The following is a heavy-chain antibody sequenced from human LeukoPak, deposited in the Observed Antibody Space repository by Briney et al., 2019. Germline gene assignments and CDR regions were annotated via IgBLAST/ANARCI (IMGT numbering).Heavy chain of an antibody. CDR2: ISSSSNFI. J-gene: IGHJ3*02. V-gene: IGHV3-21*01. CDR3: ARLWGYYYDSGSYPETAFDI. CDR1: GFTFSTYN. Sequence: GGSLRLSCAASGFTFSTYNMNWVRQAPGKGLEWVSFISSSSNFIYYADSVKGRFIISRDNAKNSLYLQMNSLRAEDTAVYYCARLWGYYYDSGSYPETAFDIWGQGTMVTVSS. D-gene: IGHD3-10*01.